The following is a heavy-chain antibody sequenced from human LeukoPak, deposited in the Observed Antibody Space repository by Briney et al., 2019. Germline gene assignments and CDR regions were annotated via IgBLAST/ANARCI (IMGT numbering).Heavy chain of an antibody. J-gene: IGHJ4*02. CDR3: VGAAADTTPRP. V-gene: IGHV3-74*01. CDR1: GFTLSNYW. Sequence: GGSLRLSCAASGFTLSNYWMHWVRQGPGKGLVWVSRVSNDGSSTAYADSVRGRFTISRDNAKNTLYLQMNSLRAEDTAVYYCVGAAADTTPRPWGQGTRVTVSS. CDR2: VSNDGSST. D-gene: IGHD6-13*01.